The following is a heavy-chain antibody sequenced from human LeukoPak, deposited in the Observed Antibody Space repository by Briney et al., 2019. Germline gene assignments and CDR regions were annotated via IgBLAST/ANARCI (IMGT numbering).Heavy chain of an antibody. CDR1: GFTFSSYG. CDR2: INEDESEK. D-gene: IGHD3-9*01. CDR3: AKNIPDYDILTGYYDSRRYYFDY. J-gene: IGHJ4*02. Sequence: GGSLRLSCAASGFTFSSYGMHWVRQAPGKGLEWVANINEDESEKNYVDSVKGRFTISRDNAKNTLYLQMNSLRAEDTAVYYCAKNIPDYDILTGYYDSRRYYFDYWGQGTLVTVSS. V-gene: IGHV3-7*03.